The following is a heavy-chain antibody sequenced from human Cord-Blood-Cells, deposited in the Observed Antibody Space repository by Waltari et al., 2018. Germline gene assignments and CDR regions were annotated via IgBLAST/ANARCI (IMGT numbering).Heavy chain of an antibody. Sequence: QLQLQESGPGLVKPSETLSLTCTVSGCSISSSSYYRGWIRQPPGKGLEWIGSIYYSGSTYYNPSLKSRVTISVDTSKNQFSLKLSSVTAADTAVYYCARRTYCGGDCYPRDAFDIWGQGTMVTVSS. J-gene: IGHJ3*02. CDR2: IYYSGST. CDR3: ARRTYCGGDCYPRDAFDI. V-gene: IGHV4-39*07. D-gene: IGHD2-21*02. CDR1: GCSISSSSYY.